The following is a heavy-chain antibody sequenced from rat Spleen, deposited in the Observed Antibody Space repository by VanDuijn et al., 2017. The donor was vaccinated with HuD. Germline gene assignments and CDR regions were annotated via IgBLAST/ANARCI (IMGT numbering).Heavy chain of an antibody. J-gene: IGHJ4*01. CDR3: AREYYSGGVMDA. V-gene: IGHV5-17*01. Sequence: EVQLVESGGGLVQPGRSLKLSCAASGFTFSDYAMAWVRQAPKKGLEWVATISYDGSSTYYRDSVKGRFTISRDNAKSTLYLQMDSLRSEDTATYYCAREYYSGGVMDAWGQGASVTVSS. CDR2: ISYDGSST. D-gene: IGHD1-1*01. CDR1: GFTFSDYA.